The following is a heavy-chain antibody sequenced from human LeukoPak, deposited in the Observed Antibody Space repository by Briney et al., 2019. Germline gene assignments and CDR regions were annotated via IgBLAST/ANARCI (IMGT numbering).Heavy chain of an antibody. D-gene: IGHD2-2*01. CDR2: IIPIFGTA. CDR3: ARGVGYCSSTSCYYYRFDY. CDR1: GYTFTSYA. Sequence: ASVKVSCKASGYTFTSYAISWVRQAPGQGLEWMGGIIPIFGTANYAQKFQGRVTITTDESTSTAYMELSSLRSEDTAVYYCARGVGYCSSTSCYYYRFDYWGQGTLVTVSS. J-gene: IGHJ4*02. V-gene: IGHV1-69*05.